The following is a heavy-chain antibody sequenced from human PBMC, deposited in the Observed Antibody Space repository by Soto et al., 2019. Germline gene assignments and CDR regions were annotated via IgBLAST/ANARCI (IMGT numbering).Heavy chain of an antibody. D-gene: IGHD6-13*01. CDR2: IYYSGST. CDR1: GGSISSGGYY. CDR3: ARGGIAAAWWFDP. J-gene: IGHJ5*02. Sequence: SETLSLTCTVSGGSISSGGYYWSWIRQHPGKGLEWIEYIYYSGSTYYNPSLKSRVTISVDTSKNQFSLKLSSVTAADTAVYYCARGGIAAAWWFDPWGQGTLVTVSS. V-gene: IGHV4-31*02.